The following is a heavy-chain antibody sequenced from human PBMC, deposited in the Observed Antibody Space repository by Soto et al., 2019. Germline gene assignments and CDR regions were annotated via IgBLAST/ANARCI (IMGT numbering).Heavy chain of an antibody. J-gene: IGHJ6*02. CDR2: IYYSGYT. V-gene: IGHV4-39*01. CDR3: ARHNGPLYVGYYYDMDV. D-gene: IGHD3-16*01. CDR1: GGSISSSCYY. Sequence: SETLSLTCTVSGGSISSSCYYWGWIRQPPGKGLEWIGGIYYSGYTYYNPSLKSRVTISVDTSKIQFSLKLSSVTAADTAVYYCARHNGPLYVGYYYDMDVWGQGTTVT.